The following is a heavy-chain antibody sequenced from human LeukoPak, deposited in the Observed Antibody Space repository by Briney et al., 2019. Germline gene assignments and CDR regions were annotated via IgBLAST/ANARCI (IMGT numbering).Heavy chain of an antibody. J-gene: IGHJ4*01. CDR2: IRQDGSEK. CDR1: GFTFTDYW. Sequence: GGSLRLSCEVSGFTFTDYWMNWVRQAPGKGPEWVASIRQDGSEKTYVDSVKGRFTISRDNTINSLSLQLNGLRAEDTAVYYCARDGTAAGLYFDLWGQGTLVTVSS. D-gene: IGHD6-13*01. CDR3: ARDGTAAGLYFDL. V-gene: IGHV3-7*01.